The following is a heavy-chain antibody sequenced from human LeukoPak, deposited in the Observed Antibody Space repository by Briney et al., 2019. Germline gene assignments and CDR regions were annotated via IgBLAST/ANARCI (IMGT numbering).Heavy chain of an antibody. CDR2: ISTSGGNT. CDR1: GFTFSSYA. D-gene: IGHD6-19*01. J-gene: IGHJ4*02. Sequence: AGGSLRLSCAASGFTFSSYAMSWVRQAPGKGLEWVSTISTSGGNTYYANSVKGRFTISRDNSKTTLYLQMNSLRAEDTAVYYCANLIAVNYWGQGTLVTVPS. CDR3: ANLIAVNY. V-gene: IGHV3-23*01.